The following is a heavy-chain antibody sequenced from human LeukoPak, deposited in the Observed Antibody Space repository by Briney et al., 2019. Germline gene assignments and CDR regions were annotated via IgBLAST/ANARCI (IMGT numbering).Heavy chain of an antibody. CDR2: MNEYGSEK. CDR1: GFTFSNYW. CDR3: ARVLYGSRVNVIDS. J-gene: IGHJ4*02. Sequence: GGALRLSCAASGFTFSNYWINWVRQAPGKGLEWVANMNEYGSEKYYVDSVRGRFTISRDNAENSLFLHMNSLRVEDTAVYRCARVLYGSRVNVIDSWGPGTLVTVSS. V-gene: IGHV3-7*01. D-gene: IGHD2-2*01.